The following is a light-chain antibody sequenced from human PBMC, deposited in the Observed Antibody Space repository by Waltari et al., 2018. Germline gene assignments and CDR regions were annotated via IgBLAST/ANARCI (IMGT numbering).Light chain of an antibody. CDR3: QQYDSSPMYT. J-gene: IGKJ2*01. Sequence: DIVSTQSPGTLSLASRESATVACRASQSVRSISLAWYQQKPGQAPRLLIYGASSRATGIPDRFSGSGSGTDFTLTISRREPEDFAVYYCQQYDSSPMYTFGQGTKLEIK. CDR2: GAS. V-gene: IGKV3-20*01. CDR1: QSVRSIS.